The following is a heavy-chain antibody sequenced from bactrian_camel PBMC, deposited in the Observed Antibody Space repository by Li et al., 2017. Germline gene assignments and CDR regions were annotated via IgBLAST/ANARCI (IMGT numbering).Heavy chain of an antibody. CDR1: AYTYSSNC. V-gene: IGHV3S53*01. CDR3: AAVVFRGSCSGLQQKDFRY. Sequence: HVQLVESGGGSVQAGGSLRLSCAASAYTYSSNCMGWFRQAPGKEREGVATIYRDGSTSYTDSEKGRFTISKDNAKNTLYLQMTSLKPEDTAMYYCAAVVFRGSCSGLQQKDFRYWGQGTQVTVS. D-gene: IGHD2*01. CDR2: IYRDGST. J-gene: IGHJ6*01.